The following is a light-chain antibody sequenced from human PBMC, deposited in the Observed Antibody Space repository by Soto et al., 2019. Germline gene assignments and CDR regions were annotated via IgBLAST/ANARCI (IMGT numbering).Light chain of an antibody. CDR2: DVT. CDR1: RSDVGAFNY. J-gene: IGLJ2*01. V-gene: IGLV2-14*01. CDR3: SSYTTSTTLV. Sequence: QSALTQPASVSGSPGQSITISCTGTRSDVGAFNYVSWYQQHPGKVSKLLIYDVTDRPSGVSDRFSGSKSDNTASLIISGLQPEDEADYYCSSYTTSTTLVFGGGTKLTVL.